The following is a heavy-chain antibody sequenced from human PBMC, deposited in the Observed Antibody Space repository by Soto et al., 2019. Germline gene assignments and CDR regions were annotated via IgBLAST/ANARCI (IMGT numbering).Heavy chain of an antibody. CDR2: VYYSGTT. V-gene: IGHV4-61*01. D-gene: IGHD4-17*01. CDR3: ARTTAVPNTLRSRYFFDY. CDR1: GGSVSNKTYY. J-gene: IGHJ4*02. Sequence: SETLSLTCSVTGGSVSNKTYYWSWIRQPPGKRLEWIGYVYYSGTTNYNPSLKSRVTISVDLSKNQFSLRLSSVTTADTALYYCARTTAVPNTLRSRYFFDYWGQGTLVTVSS.